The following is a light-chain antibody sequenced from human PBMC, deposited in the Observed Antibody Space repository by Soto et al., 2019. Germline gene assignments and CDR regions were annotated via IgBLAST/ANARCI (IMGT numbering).Light chain of an antibody. Sequence: EIVLTQSPDTLSLSLGEGATLSCRASQALSSHYSAWYQQKPGQPPRLLIYGASSRATGVPDRFSGGGSGTDFTLTINKLEPEDFAVYYCQQYSSSPLTFGGGTKVDIK. CDR1: QALSSHY. CDR2: GAS. CDR3: QQYSSSPLT. J-gene: IGKJ4*01. V-gene: IGKV3-20*01.